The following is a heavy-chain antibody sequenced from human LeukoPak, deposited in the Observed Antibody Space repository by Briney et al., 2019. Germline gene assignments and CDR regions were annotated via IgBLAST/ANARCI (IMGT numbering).Heavy chain of an antibody. V-gene: IGHV3-23*01. CDR2: ISGSGGST. CDR1: GFSFSSYA. Sequence: GGSLRLSCAASGFSFSSYAMAWVRQAPGKGLEWVSTISGSGGSTYYPDSVKGRFTISRDNSKNTLSLQMNSLRVEDTAVYFCAKYSSDWYDDYWGQGTLVTVSS. J-gene: IGHJ4*02. D-gene: IGHD6-19*01. CDR3: AKYSSDWYDDY.